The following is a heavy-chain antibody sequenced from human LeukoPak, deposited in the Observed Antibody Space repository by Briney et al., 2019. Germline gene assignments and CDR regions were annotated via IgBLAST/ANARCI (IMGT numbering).Heavy chain of an antibody. CDR1: GFTFSDYS. D-gene: IGHD4/OR15-4a*01. CDR2: ISSTSKYI. J-gene: IGHJ4*02. V-gene: IGHV3-21*04. Sequence: GGSLRLSCAASGFTFSDYSMNWVRQAPGKGLEWVSSISSTSKYIYYGDSVKGRFTISRDNAKNSLYLQMNSLRAEDTAVYYCARRAGAYSHPYDYWGQGTLVTVSS. CDR3: ARRAGAYSHPYDY.